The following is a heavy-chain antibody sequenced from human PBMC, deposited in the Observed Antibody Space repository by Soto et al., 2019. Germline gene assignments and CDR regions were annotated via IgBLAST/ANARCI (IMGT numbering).Heavy chain of an antibody. Sequence: SGTLSLTCAVYGGSFSGYYWSWIRQPPGKGLEWIGEINHSGFTNYNPSLKSRVTISVDTSKNQFSLNLSSVTAADTAVYYCPRGRRGYSYGINGYHYYMAVWGKGTSVTV. CDR2: INHSGFT. V-gene: IGHV4-34*01. CDR1: GGSFSGYY. J-gene: IGHJ6*03. CDR3: PRGRRGYSYGINGYHYYMAV. D-gene: IGHD5-18*01.